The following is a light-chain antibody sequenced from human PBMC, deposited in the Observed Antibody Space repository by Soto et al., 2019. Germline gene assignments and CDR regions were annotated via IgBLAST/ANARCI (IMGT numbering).Light chain of an antibody. CDR1: SSDVGGYNY. J-gene: IGLJ3*02. CDR3: SSYISSSWF. V-gene: IGLV2-14*01. Sequence: QSALTQPASVSGSPGQSITISCTGTSSDVGGYNYVSWYQQHPGKAPKLMIYEVSNRPSAVSNRFSGSKSGNTASLTISGLQAEDEADYYCSSYISSSWFFGGGTQLTVL. CDR2: EVS.